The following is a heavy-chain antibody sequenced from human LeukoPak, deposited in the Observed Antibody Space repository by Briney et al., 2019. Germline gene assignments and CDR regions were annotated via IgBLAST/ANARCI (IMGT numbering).Heavy chain of an antibody. J-gene: IGHJ4*02. V-gene: IGHV4-4*02. CDR2: VWHSGST. CDR1: GGSISSSNW. CDR3: ARGPPPDFDY. Sequence: SGTLSLTCAVSGGSISSSNWWSWVRQPPGKGLEWIGEVWHSGSTNYNPSLKSRVTMSVDKSKNQFSLKLSSVTAADTAVYYCARGPPPDFDYWGRGTLVTVSS.